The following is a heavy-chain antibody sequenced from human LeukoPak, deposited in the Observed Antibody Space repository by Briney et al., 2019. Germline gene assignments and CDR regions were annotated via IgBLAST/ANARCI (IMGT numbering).Heavy chain of an antibody. V-gene: IGHV4-34*01. CDR2: INHSGST. J-gene: IGHJ6*02. D-gene: IGHD3-16*01. CDR3: ARAPFTFPVRYYYYYGMDV. Sequence: SETLSLTCAVYGGSFSGYYWSWIRQPPGKGLEWIGEINHSGSTNYNPSLKSRVTISVDTSKNQFSLKLSSVTAADTAVYYCARAPFTFPVRYYYYYGMDVWGQGTTVTVSS. CDR1: GGSFSGYY.